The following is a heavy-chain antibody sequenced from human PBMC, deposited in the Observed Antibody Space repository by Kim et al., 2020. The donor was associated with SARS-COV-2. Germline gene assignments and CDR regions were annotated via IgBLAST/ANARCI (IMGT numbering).Heavy chain of an antibody. CDR1: GFTFSSYG. V-gene: IGHV3-33*01. Sequence: GGSLRLSCAASGFTFSSYGMHWVRQAPGKGLEWVAVIWYDGSNKYYADSVKGRFTISRDNSKNTLYLQMNSLRAEDTAVYYCARDGGLTTCYYDSSGYCPDYWGQGTLGTVSS. J-gene: IGHJ4*02. CDR2: IWYDGSNK. CDR3: ARDGGLTTCYYDSSGYCPDY. D-gene: IGHD3-22*01.